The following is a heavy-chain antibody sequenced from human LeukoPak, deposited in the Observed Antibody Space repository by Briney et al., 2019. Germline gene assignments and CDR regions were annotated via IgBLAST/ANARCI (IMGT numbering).Heavy chain of an antibody. CDR2: MNPNSDNT. J-gene: IGHJ3*02. D-gene: IGHD2/OR15-2a*01. CDR1: GYSFTNYD. Sequence: ASVKVSCKASGYSFTNYDINWVRQATGQGLEWMGWMNPNSDNTGYAQKFQGRVTITRNTSISTAYMELSSLRSEDTAVYYCARQMVIGNSDDAFDIWGQGTMVTVSS. CDR3: ARQMVIGNSDDAFDI. V-gene: IGHV1-8*03.